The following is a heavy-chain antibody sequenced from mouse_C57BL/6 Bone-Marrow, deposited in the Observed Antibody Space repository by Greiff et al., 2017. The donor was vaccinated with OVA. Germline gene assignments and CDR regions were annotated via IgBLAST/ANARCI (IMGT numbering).Heavy chain of an antibody. V-gene: IGHV5-12*01. CDR3: ARRENYDYGWFAY. CDR2: ISNGGGSN. CDR1: GFTFSDYY. Sequence: DVMLVESGGGLVQPGGSLKLSCAASGFTFSDYYMYWVRQTPEKRLEWVAYISNGGGSNYYPDTVKGRFTISRDNAKNTLYLQMSRLKSEDTAMYYCARRENYDYGWFAYWGQGTLVTVSA. D-gene: IGHD2-4*01. J-gene: IGHJ3*01.